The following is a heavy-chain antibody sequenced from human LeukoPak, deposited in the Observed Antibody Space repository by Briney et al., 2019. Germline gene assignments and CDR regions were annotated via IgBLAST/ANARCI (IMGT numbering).Heavy chain of an antibody. CDR3: ARAYGSGSYYDAFDI. V-gene: IGHV4-38-2*02. J-gene: IGHJ3*02. CDR1: GYSISSGYY. D-gene: IGHD3-10*01. CDR2: IYHSGST. Sequence: SETLSLTCTVSGYSISSGYYWGWIRQPPGKGLEWVGSIYHSGSTYYNPSLKSRVTISVDTSKNQLSLKLSCVTAADTAVYCCARAYGSGSYYDAFDIWGQGTMVTVSS.